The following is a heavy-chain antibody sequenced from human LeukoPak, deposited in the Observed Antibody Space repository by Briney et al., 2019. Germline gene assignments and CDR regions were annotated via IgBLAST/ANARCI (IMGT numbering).Heavy chain of an antibody. Sequence: GGSLRLSCAASGFTFSSFWMSWVRQAPGKGLEWVANIKQDGSEKYFVDSVKGRFTISRDNAKNSLYLQMNGLRAEDTAVYYCARENDYVWGSYRLGPAAAFDYWGQGTLVTVSP. D-gene: IGHD3-16*02. CDR3: ARENDYVWGSYRLGPAAAFDY. V-gene: IGHV3-7*01. CDR2: IKQDGSEK. CDR1: GFTFSSFW. J-gene: IGHJ4*02.